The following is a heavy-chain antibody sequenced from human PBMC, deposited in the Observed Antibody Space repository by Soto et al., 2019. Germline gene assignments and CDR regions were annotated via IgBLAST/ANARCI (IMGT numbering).Heavy chain of an antibody. CDR2: IYWDDDK. V-gene: IGHV2-5*02. D-gene: IGHD3-22*01. J-gene: IGHJ4*02. CDR1: GFSLSTSGVG. Sequence: SGPTLVNPTQTLTLTCTFSGFSLSTSGVGVGWIRQPPGKALEWLALIYWDDDKRYSPSLKSRLTITKDTSKNQVVLTMTNMDPVDTATYYCAHRGFGYSSSWFLFPTSYDSSGYYEFDYWGQ. CDR3: AHRGFGYSSSWFLFPTSYDSSGYYEFDY.